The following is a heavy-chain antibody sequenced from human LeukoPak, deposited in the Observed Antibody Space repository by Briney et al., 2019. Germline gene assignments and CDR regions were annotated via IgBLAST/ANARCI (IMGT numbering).Heavy chain of an antibody. Sequence: ASVKVSCKASGYPFTSYYMHWVRHAPGQGLEWMGIINPSGGSTSYAQKFQGRVTMTRDTSTSTVYMELSSLRSEDTAVYYCARAFDMVRGVTRDWGQGTLVTVSS. CDR2: INPSGGST. J-gene: IGHJ4*02. D-gene: IGHD3-10*01. V-gene: IGHV1-46*01. CDR1: GYPFTSYY. CDR3: ARAFDMVRGVTRD.